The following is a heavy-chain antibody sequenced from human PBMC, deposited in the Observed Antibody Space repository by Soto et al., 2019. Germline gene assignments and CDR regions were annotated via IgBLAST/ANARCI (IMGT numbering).Heavy chain of an antibody. D-gene: IGHD1-26*01. V-gene: IGHV4-4*07. Sequence: QVQLQESGPGLVKPSETLSLTCTVSGDSMSKYYWSWIRQPAGKGPEWIGRIYTSGSTNYNPSLKSRVNMSIDTSNNHFSLNLKSVTAADAAVYYCARTVGAAYYFDFWGQGALVTVSS. CDR2: IYTSGST. CDR1: GDSMSKYY. J-gene: IGHJ4*02. CDR3: ARTVGAAYYFDF.